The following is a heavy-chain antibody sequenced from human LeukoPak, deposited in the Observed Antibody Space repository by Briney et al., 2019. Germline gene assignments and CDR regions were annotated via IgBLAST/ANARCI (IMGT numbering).Heavy chain of an antibody. D-gene: IGHD4-17*01. V-gene: IGHV3-7*03. CDR1: GFTFSSYG. Sequence: GGSLRLSCSAPGFTFSSYGMNWVRQAPGKGLEWVANINQGGSEKYYVDSVKGRFTISRDNSKNTLYLQMNSLRAEDTAVYYCAKEATVTRYFDYWGQGTLVTVSS. CDR3: AKEATVTRYFDY. J-gene: IGHJ4*02. CDR2: INQGGSEK.